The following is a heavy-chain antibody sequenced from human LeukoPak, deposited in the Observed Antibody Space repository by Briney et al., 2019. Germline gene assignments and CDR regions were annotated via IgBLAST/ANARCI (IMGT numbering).Heavy chain of an antibody. J-gene: IGHJ4*02. CDR2: ISSSGSTI. Sequence: GGSLRLSCAASGFTFSSYEMNWVRQAPGKGLEWVSYISSSGSTIYYADSVKGRFTISRDNSKKMLYLQMNSLRAEDTAIYYCAKLYYDFWTGYGYYFDYWGQGTLVTVSS. CDR3: AKLYYDFWTGYGYYFDY. V-gene: IGHV3-48*03. CDR1: GFTFSSYE. D-gene: IGHD3-3*01.